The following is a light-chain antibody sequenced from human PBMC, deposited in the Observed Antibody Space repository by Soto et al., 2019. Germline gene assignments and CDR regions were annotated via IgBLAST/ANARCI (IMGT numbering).Light chain of an antibody. CDR1: QGVSSGF. CDR3: QQYNMWPNT. J-gene: IGKJ5*01. V-gene: IGKV3-20*01. CDR2: GAS. Sequence: EIVLTQSPGSLSLSPGERATLSCGASQGVSSGFLAWYQQKPGQAPRLLIYGASSRATGIPDRFSGSGSGTDFTLTISSLQSEDFALYYCQQYNMWPNTFGQGTRLEV.